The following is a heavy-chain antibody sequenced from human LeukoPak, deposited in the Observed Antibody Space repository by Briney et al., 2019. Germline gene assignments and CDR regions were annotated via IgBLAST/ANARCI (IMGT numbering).Heavy chain of an antibody. CDR3: AKLKSVAGTRYFDY. CDR1: GFTFSSYA. D-gene: IGHD6-19*01. J-gene: IGHJ4*02. CDR2: ISGSGGSK. V-gene: IGHV3-23*01. Sequence: PGGALRLSCAASGFTFSSYAMSWVRQAPGKGLEGGSAISGSGGSKYYADSVKFLFPISRDHSNTTLYLQMNSLRAEDTAVYYCAKLKSVAGTRYFDYWGQGTLVTVSS.